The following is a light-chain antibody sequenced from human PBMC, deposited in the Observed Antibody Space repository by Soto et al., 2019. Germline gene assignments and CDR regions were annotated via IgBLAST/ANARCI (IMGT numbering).Light chain of an antibody. CDR3: QQLSNWPYA. V-gene: IGKV3-11*01. J-gene: IGKJ2*01. Sequence: EILLTQSPANLSLSPGERATLSCRASQSVSSYLAWYQQKPGQAPRLLIYDASNRATGIPARFSGSGSGTDFTITIITLQPEDFSLYYCQQLSNWPYALGQWIKLEIK. CDR2: DAS. CDR1: QSVSSY.